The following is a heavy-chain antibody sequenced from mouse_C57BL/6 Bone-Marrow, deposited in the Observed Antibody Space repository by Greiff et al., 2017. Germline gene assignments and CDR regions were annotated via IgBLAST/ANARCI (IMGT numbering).Heavy chain of an antibody. J-gene: IGHJ4*01. Sequence: QVQLQQPGAELVKPGASVKLSCKASGYTFTSYWMHWVKQRPGQGLEWIGMIHPNSGSTNYNEKFKSKATLTVDKSSSTAYMQLSSLTSEDSAVYYCASEEDLLWLRLLCMDYWGQGTSVTVSS. CDR2: IHPNSGST. CDR1: GYTFTSYW. CDR3: ASEEDLLWLRLLCMDY. D-gene: IGHD2-2*01. V-gene: IGHV1-64*01.